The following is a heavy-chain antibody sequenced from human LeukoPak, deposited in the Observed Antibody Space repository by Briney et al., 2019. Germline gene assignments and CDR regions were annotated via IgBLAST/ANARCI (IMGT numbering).Heavy chain of an antibody. D-gene: IGHD2-21*01. CDR1: GFTFSSYA. V-gene: IGHV3-23*01. CDR2: ISGSGGST. CDR3: ATEKGDSPDY. J-gene: IGHJ4*02. Sequence: PGGSLRLSCAASGFTFSSYAMSWVRQAPGKGLEWVSAISGSGGSTYYADSVKGRFTISRGNSKNTLYVQMNSLRAEDTAVYYCATEKGDSPDYWGQGTLVTVSS.